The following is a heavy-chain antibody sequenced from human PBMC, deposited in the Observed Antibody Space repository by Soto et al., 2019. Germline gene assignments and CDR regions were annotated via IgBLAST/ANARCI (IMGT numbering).Heavy chain of an antibody. CDR3: AKDPRGYSSSGFAHN. CDR1: GFTFDDYA. Sequence: EVQLVESGGGLVQPGRSLRLSCAASGFTFDDYAMHWVRQAPGKGLEWVSGISWNSGSIGYADSVKGRFTISRDNAKNSLDLQMNSLRAEDTALDYCAKDPRGYSSSGFAHNWGQGTLVTVSA. CDR2: ISWNSGSI. V-gene: IGHV3-9*01. D-gene: IGHD6-13*01. J-gene: IGHJ4*02.